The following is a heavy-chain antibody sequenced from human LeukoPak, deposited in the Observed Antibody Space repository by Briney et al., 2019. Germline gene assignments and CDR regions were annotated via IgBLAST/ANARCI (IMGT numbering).Heavy chain of an antibody. D-gene: IGHD5-18*01. V-gene: IGHV3-48*01. J-gene: IGHJ4*02. CDR2: ISSSSNII. CDR3: ARARGYSYGYSDY. Sequence: PGGSLRLSCAASGFTFSSYSMNWVRQAPGKGLEWVSYISSSSNIIDYTDSVKGRFTISRDNAKNSLYLQMNSLRAEDTAVYYCARARGYSYGYSDYWGQGTLVTVSS. CDR1: GFTFSSYS.